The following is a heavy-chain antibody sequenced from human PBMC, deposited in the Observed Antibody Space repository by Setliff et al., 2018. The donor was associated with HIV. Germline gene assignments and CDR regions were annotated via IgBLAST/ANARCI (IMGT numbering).Heavy chain of an antibody. CDR3: ASRIGPDVFDI. V-gene: IGHV7-4-1*02. CDR2: INTKTGTP. D-gene: IGHD1-26*01. Sequence: GASVKVSCKASGYTFTSDAMNWVRQAPGQGLEWMGWINTKTGTPTYAQGFTGRFVFSLDTSVSTAYLEISSLKVADTAVYYCASRIGPDVFDIWGQGTMVTVSS. CDR1: GYTFTSDA. J-gene: IGHJ3*02.